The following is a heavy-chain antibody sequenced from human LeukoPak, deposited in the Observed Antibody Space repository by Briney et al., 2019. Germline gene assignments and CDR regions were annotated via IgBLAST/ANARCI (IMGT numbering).Heavy chain of an antibody. Sequence: GGSLRLSCAASGFTFDDYAMHWVRQAPGTGLEWVSGISWNSGSIGYADSVKGRFTISRDNAKNSLYLQMNSLRAEDTALYYCAKDTGYDSSGYYSAYDYWGQGTLVTVSS. D-gene: IGHD3-22*01. CDR1: GFTFDDYA. CDR2: ISWNSGSI. CDR3: AKDTGYDSSGYYSAYDY. J-gene: IGHJ4*02. V-gene: IGHV3-9*01.